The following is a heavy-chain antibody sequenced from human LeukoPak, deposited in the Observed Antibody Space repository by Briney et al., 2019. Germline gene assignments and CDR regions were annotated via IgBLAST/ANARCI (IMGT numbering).Heavy chain of an antibody. CDR3: ARDNCSGGSCYSGLRSYYYYYMDV. CDR1: GYTFTSYG. CDR2: ISAYNGNR. D-gene: IGHD2-15*01. Sequence: ASVKVSCKASGYTFTSYGISWVRQAPGQGLEWLGWISAYNGNRNYAQKLQGRVTMTTDTSTSTAYMELRSLRSDDTAVYYCARDNCSGGSCYSGLRSYYYYYMDVWGKGTTVTVSS. J-gene: IGHJ6*03. V-gene: IGHV1-18*01.